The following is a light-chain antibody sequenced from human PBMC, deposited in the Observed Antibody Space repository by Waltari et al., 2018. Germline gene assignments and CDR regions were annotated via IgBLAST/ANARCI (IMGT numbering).Light chain of an antibody. V-gene: IGLV2-14*01. CDR1: SSDVGGYNY. Sequence: QSALTQPASVSGSPGQSITISCTGTSSDVGGYNYVSWYQQHSGKAPKLMIYDVSNRPSWVSNRFSGSKSANTASLTISGLQAEDEADYYCSSYTSSSSGVFGTGTKVTVL. CDR3: SSYTSSSSGV. CDR2: DVS. J-gene: IGLJ1*01.